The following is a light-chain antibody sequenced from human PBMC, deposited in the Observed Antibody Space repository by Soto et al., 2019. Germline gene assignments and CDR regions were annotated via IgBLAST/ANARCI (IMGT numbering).Light chain of an antibody. J-gene: IGKJ3*01. CDR1: QSAISN. V-gene: IGKV3-15*01. CDR3: HQRSNWPLT. Sequence: EIVMTQSPATLSVSPGERVTLSCRASQSAISNLAWYQQKPGQTPRLLIYDASTRATDIPARFSGSGSGTDFTLTISSLQSEDFAVYYCHQRSNWPLTFGPGTKVDIK. CDR2: DAS.